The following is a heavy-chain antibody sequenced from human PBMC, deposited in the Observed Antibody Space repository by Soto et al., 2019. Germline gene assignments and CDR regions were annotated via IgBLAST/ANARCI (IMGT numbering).Heavy chain of an antibody. V-gene: IGHV3-48*02. CDR1: GFTFSSYS. Sequence: GGSLRLSCAASGFTFSSYSMNWVRQAPGKGLEWVSYISSSSSTIYYADSVKGRFTISRDNAKNSLYLQMNSLRDEDTAVYYCARGGPTRVRFLEWLPKSPLFDYWGQGTLVTVSS. D-gene: IGHD3-3*01. CDR2: ISSSSSTI. CDR3: ARGGPTRVRFLEWLPKSPLFDY. J-gene: IGHJ4*02.